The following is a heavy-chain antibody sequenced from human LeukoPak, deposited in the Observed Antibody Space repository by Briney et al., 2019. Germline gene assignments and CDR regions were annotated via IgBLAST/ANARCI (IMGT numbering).Heavy chain of an antibody. J-gene: IGHJ4*01. CDR3: ARRKAKTPNYFDY. CDR2: IYYSGNT. Sequence: SETLSLTCTVSGDSISSYYWTWIRQPPGKGLEWIGYIYYSGNTTYNPSFKRRVTISLDTSKNQFSLKLTSVTAADTAMYYCARRKAKTPNYFDYWGQGGLFTVPS. CDR1: GDSISSYY. V-gene: IGHV4-59*08.